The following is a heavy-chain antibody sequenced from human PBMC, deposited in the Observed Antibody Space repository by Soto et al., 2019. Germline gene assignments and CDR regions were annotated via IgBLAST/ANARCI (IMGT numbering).Heavy chain of an antibody. CDR1: GFTFSSYA. CDR3: ASREPPIFGY. J-gene: IGHJ4*02. V-gene: IGHV3-30-3*01. Sequence: QVQLVESGGGVVQPGRSLRLSCAASGFTFSSYAMHWVRQAPGKGLEWVAVISYDGSNKYYADSVKGRFTISRDNSKNTLSLQMNSLRAEDTAVYYCASREPPIFGYWGQGTLVTVSS. D-gene: IGHD1-1*01. CDR2: ISYDGSNK.